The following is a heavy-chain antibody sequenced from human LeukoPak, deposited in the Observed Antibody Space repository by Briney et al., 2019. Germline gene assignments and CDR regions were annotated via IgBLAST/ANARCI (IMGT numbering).Heavy chain of an antibody. V-gene: IGHV1-69*04. CDR3: ARDMEMATIM. CDR2: IIPILGIA. CDR1: RGTFSSYA. J-gene: IGHJ4*02. Sequence: SVNVSCKSSRGTFSSYAISWVRQAPGQGLEWMGRIIPILGIANYAQKFQGRVTITADKSTSTAYMELSSLRSEDTAVYYCARDMEMATIMWGQGTLVTVSS. D-gene: IGHD5-24*01.